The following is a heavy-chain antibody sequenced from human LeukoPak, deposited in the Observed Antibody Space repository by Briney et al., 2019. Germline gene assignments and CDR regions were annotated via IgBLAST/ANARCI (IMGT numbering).Heavy chain of an antibody. J-gene: IGHJ4*02. Sequence: RPSETLSLTCTVSGGSISSSSYYWGWIRQPPGKGLEWIGSIYYSGSTYYNPSLKSRVIISVDTSKNQFSLKLSSVTAADTAVYYCARGGVDTAMAGDYWGQGTLVTVSS. CDR1: GGSISSSSYY. V-gene: IGHV4-39*07. D-gene: IGHD5-18*01. CDR3: ARGGVDTAMAGDY. CDR2: IYYSGST.